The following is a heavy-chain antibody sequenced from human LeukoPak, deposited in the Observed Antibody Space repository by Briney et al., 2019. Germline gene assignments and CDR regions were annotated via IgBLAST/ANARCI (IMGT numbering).Heavy chain of an antibody. CDR3: AKDYDSSGYYYDY. J-gene: IGHJ4*02. CDR1: GLTFSTYA. D-gene: IGHD3-22*01. Sequence: QPGGSLRLSCAASGLTFSTYAVNWVRQAPGKGLEWVSSISGSGGSTYYADSVKGRFTISRDNSKNTLYLQMNSLRAEDTAIYYCAKDYDSSGYYYDYWGQGTLVTVSS. CDR2: ISGSGGST. V-gene: IGHV3-23*01.